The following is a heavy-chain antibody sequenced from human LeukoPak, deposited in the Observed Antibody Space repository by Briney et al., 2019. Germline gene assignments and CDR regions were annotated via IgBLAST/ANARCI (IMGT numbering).Heavy chain of an antibody. CDR1: GFTFSSYW. CDR3: ANVDTAMVR. V-gene: IGHV3-7*01. Sequence: GGSLRLSCAASGFTFSSYWMSRVRQAPGKGLEWVANIKQDGSEKYYVDSVKVRFTISRDNAKNSLYLQMNSLRAEDTAVYYCANVDTAMVRWGQGTLVTVSS. D-gene: IGHD5-18*01. CDR2: IKQDGSEK. J-gene: IGHJ4*02.